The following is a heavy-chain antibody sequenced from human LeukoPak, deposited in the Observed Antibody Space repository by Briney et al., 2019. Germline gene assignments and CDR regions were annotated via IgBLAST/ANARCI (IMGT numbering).Heavy chain of an antibody. CDR1: GFTFSSYE. J-gene: IGHJ4*02. D-gene: IGHD6-13*01. CDR2: ISSSGSTM. CDR3: ASSSWYALDY. Sequence: PGESLRLSCAASGFTFSSYEVNRVRQAPGKGLEWISYISSSGSTMYYADSVKGRFTISRDNAKNSLYLQMNSLRAEDTAIYYCASSSWYALDYWGQGTLVTVSS. V-gene: IGHV3-48*03.